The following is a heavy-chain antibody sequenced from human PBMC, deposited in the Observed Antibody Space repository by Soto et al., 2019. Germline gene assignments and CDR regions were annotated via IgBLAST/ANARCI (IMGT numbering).Heavy chain of an antibody. Sequence: QSGGSLRLSCAASGFTFRNYAMTWARQAPGKGLEWVSSLLRSGSSAYYADSVRGRFTISSDTSANSLYLQMDNLRAEDTAIYYCAKDAISGDGIWLMDSWGQGTVVTVSS. D-gene: IGHD4-17*01. CDR2: LLRSGSSA. J-gene: IGHJ5*02. CDR3: AKDAISGDGIWLMDS. V-gene: IGHV3-23*01. CDR1: GFTFRNYA.